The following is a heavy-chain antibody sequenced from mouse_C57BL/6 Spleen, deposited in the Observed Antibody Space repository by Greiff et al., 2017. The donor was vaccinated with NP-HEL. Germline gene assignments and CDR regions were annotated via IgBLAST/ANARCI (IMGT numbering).Heavy chain of an antibody. CDR2: INPYNGGT. V-gene: IGHV1-19*01. D-gene: IGHD2-3*01. Sequence: EVQLQQSGPVLVKPGASVKMSCKASGYTFTDYYMNWVKQSHGKSLEWIGVINPYNGGTSYNQKFKGKATLTVDKSSSTAYMELNSLTSEDSAVYYCARGGNDGYWGYFDVWGTGTTVTVSS. CDR3: ARGGNDGYWGYFDV. CDR1: GYTFTDYY. J-gene: IGHJ1*03.